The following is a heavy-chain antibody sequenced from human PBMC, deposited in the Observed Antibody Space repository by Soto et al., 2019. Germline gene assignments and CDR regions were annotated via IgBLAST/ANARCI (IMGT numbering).Heavy chain of an antibody. J-gene: IGHJ4*02. CDR3: AKDYYGSGSYDY. D-gene: IGHD3-10*01. CDR1: GFTFDDYA. V-gene: IGHV3-9*01. CDR2: ISWNSGSI. Sequence: QLGGSLSLSCASSGFTFDDYAMHWVRQAPGKGLEWVSGISWNSGSIGYADSVKGRFTISRDNAKNSLYLQMNSLRAEDTALYYCAKDYYGSGSYDYWGQGTLVTVSS.